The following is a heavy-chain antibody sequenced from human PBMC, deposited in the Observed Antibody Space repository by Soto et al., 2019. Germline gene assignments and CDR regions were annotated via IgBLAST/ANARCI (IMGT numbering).Heavy chain of an antibody. Sequence: QVQLVQSGAEVKKPGSSVKVSCEAPGGTFDHAAITWVRQAPGQGREWVGGINPMFNSTHYAQKFQGRVTITADAVTSTAFMELRGLTYDDTAVYYCARQIFAADYWGQGTLLVVSS. CDR2: INPMFNST. J-gene: IGHJ4*02. CDR1: GGTFDHAA. D-gene: IGHD3-9*01. V-gene: IGHV1-69*01. CDR3: ARQIFAADY.